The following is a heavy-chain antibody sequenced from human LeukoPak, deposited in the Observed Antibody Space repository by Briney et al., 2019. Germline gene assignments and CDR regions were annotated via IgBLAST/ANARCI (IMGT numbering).Heavy chain of an antibody. V-gene: IGHV4-4*07. J-gene: IGHJ3*02. CDR1: GGSISSYY. Sequence: PSETLSLTCTVSGGSISSYYWSWVRQAPGKGLEWIGRIYTSGSTNYNPSLKSRVTMSVDTSKNQFSLKLSSVTAADTAVYYCARDLGTAMVLDAFDIWGQGTMVTVSS. D-gene: IGHD5-18*01. CDR3: ARDLGTAMVLDAFDI. CDR2: IYTSGST.